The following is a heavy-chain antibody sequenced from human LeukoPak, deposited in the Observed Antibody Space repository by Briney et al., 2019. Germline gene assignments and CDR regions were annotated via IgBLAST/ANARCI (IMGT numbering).Heavy chain of an antibody. Sequence: GGSLTLSCAASGFTSSTYNMNWVRQAPGKGLEWVSYINTDSSSIYYADSVKGRFTISRDNAKDSLYLQLNSLRAEDTGVYYCARELVLDYWGQGTLVTVSS. CDR2: INTDSSSI. J-gene: IGHJ4*02. V-gene: IGHV3-48*01. D-gene: IGHD3-3*02. CDR1: GFTSSTYN. CDR3: ARELVLDY.